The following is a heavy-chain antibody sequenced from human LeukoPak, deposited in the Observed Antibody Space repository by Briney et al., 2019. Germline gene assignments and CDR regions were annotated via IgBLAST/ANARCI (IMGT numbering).Heavy chain of an antibody. CDR3: ATDGAGFDT. CDR2: LICSSGNK. Sequence: GGSLRLSCAASGFTSTNYAMNWVRQAPGKGLKWVSVLICSSGNKDYADSVKGRSTISRDNSKNTVFLQMNSLRAEDPAVYYCATDGAGFDTWGQGVMVTVSS. J-gene: IGHJ5*02. V-gene: IGHV3-23*01. CDR1: GFTSTNYA.